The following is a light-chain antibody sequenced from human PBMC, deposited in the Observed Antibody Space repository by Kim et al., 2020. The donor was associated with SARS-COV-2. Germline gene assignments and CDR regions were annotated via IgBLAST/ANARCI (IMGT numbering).Light chain of an antibody. CDR2: AAS. J-gene: IGKJ2*01. V-gene: IGKV1-9*01. Sequence: SASVGDRVTITCRASQGISSYLASYQQKPGKAPKLLIYAASTLQSGVPSRFSGSGSGTEFTLTISSLQPEDFATYYCQQLNSYVYTFGQGTKLEI. CDR3: QQLNSYVYT. CDR1: QGISSY.